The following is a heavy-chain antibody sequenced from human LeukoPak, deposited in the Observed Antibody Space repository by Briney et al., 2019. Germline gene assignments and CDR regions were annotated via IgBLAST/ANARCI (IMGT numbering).Heavy chain of an antibody. J-gene: IGHJ4*02. CDR3: ARDRRYYDSSGYRYYFDY. CDR2: IIPIFGIA. D-gene: IGHD3-22*01. Sequence: EASVKVSCKASGGTFSSYAISWVRQAPGQGLEWMGRIIPIFGIANYAQKFQGRVTITADKSTSTAYMELSSLRSEDTAVYYCARDRRYYDSSGYRYYFDYWGQGTLVTVSS. V-gene: IGHV1-69*04. CDR1: GGTFSSYA.